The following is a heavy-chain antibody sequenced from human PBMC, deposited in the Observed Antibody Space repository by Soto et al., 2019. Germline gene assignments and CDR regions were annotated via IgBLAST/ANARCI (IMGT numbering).Heavy chain of an antibody. Sequence: EVQLVESGGGLVKPGGSLRLSCAASGFTFSSYSMVWVRQAPGKGLEWVSAIDRTSGYIYYADSVKGRFTVSRDNAKNSLYLQMNSLRDEDAAVYFCASRLGVAPGVGVYYHYWGQGTLVTVSS. CDR1: GFTFSSYS. D-gene: IGHD3-3*01. V-gene: IGHV3-21*01. CDR2: IDRTSGYI. J-gene: IGHJ4*02. CDR3: ASRLGVAPGVGVYYHY.